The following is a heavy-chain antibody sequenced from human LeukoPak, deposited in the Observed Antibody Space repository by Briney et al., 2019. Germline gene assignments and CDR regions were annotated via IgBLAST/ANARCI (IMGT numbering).Heavy chain of an antibody. V-gene: IGHV1-2*02. CDR3: ARDAETAMVTFGCGAFDI. J-gene: IGHJ3*02. Sequence: ASVKVSCKASGYTFTGYYMHWVRQAPGQGLEWMGLINPNSGGTNYAQKFQGRVTMTRDTSISTAYMELSRLRSDDTAVYYCARDAETAMVTFGCGAFDIWGQGTMVTVSS. CDR2: INPNSGGT. CDR1: GYTFTGYY. D-gene: IGHD5-18*01.